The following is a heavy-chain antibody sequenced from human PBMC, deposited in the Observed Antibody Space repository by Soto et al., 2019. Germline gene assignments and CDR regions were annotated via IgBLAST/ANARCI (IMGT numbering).Heavy chain of an antibody. CDR3: AREIVTAGGNNYFDP. Sequence: ETLSLTCGVSGGTVASSHWWSWVRQSPGGGMEWIGNVYHTGDTNFNPSLQSRVTISVDKSNNQFSLRLNSLTAADTAVHFCAREIVTAGGNNYFDPWGPGTLVTVSS. J-gene: IGHJ5*02. D-gene: IGHD2-21*02. CDR2: VYHTGDT. V-gene: IGHV4-4*01. CDR1: GGTVASSHW.